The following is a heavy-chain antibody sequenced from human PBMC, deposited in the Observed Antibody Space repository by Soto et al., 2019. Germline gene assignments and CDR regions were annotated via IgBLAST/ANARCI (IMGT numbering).Heavy chain of an antibody. CDR3: ARAQFYSGSGNYNNLMFDA. D-gene: IGHD3-10*01. CDR1: GGSVSGAGYS. V-gene: IGHV4-30-2*01. Sequence: SETLSLTCAVSGGSVSGAGYSWSWIRQPPGGGLDWIGYIYHSGTTYCNPSLKTRLTMSLDRSNNKFSLTLNSVTAADTALYFCARAQFYSGSGNYNNLMFDAWGKGTQVTVSS. CDR2: IYHSGTT. J-gene: IGHJ5*02.